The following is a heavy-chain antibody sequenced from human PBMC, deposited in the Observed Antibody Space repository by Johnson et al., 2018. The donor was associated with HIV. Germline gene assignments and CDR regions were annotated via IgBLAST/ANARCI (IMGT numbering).Heavy chain of an antibody. CDR1: GFTFDDYA. V-gene: IGHV3-9*01. D-gene: IGHD3-9*01. Sequence: QLVESGGGLVQPGRSLRLSCAASGFTFDDYAMHWVRQAPGKGLEWVSGISWNSGSIGYADSVKGRFTISRDNAKNSLYLQMSSLRAEDTAVYYCARDKGNYDILTGYYNVGAFDIWGQGTMVTVSS. J-gene: IGHJ3*02. CDR3: ARDKGNYDILTGYYNVGAFDI. CDR2: ISWNSGSI.